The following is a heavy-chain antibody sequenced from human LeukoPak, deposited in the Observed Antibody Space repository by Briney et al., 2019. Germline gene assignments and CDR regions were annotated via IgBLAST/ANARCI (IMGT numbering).Heavy chain of an antibody. V-gene: IGHV7-4-1*02. D-gene: IGHD3-3*01. CDR2: INTNTGNP. J-gene: IGHJ4*02. Sequence: GASVKVSCKASGYTFTSYAMNWVRQAPGQGLEWMGWINTNTGNPTYAQGFTGRFVFSLDTSVSTAYLQISSLKAEDTAVYYCAKSQGILRFLEWLSGTFDYWGQGTLVTVSS. CDR1: GYTFTSYA. CDR3: AKSQGILRFLEWLSGTFDY.